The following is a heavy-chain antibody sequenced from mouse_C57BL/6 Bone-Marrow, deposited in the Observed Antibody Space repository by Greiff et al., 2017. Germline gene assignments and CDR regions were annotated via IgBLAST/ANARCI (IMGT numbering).Heavy chain of an antibody. J-gene: IGHJ3*01. D-gene: IGHD1-1*01. CDR3: AHHYYGSFAY. CDR2: INPNNGGT. Sequence: EVHLVESGPELVKPGASVKMSCKASGYTFTDYNMHWVKQSHGKSLEWIGYINPNNGGTSYNQKFKGKATLTVNKSSSTAYMELRSLTSEDSAVXYCAHHYYGSFAYWGQGTLVTVSA. V-gene: IGHV1-22*01. CDR1: GYTFTDYN.